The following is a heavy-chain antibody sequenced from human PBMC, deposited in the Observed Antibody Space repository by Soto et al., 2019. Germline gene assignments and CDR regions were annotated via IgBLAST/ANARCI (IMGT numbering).Heavy chain of an antibody. J-gene: IGHJ4*02. V-gene: IGHV3-64*05. D-gene: IGHD2-8*01. CDR1: GLTFSNYA. CDR2: ISSSGGST. CDR3: VKGPNRDATHYFDY. Sequence: GGSLRLSCSASGLTFSNYAMHWVHQAPGKGLEYVSAISSSGGSTYYADSVKGRFTISRDNSKSTLYVQMSSLRAEDTAVYYCVKGPNRDATHYFDYWGQGTLVTVSS.